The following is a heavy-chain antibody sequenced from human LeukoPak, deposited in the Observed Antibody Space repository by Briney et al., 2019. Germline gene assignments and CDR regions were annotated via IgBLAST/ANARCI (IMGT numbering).Heavy chain of an antibody. D-gene: IGHD1-26*01. Sequence: ASVNVSCKASGYTFTSYGISWVRQAPGQGLEWMGWISAYNGNTNYAQKLQGRVTMTTDTSTSTAYMELRSLRSDDTAVYYCASQYSGSYFAYYYYGMDVWGQGTTVTVSS. CDR3: ASQYSGSYFAYYYYGMDV. CDR1: GYTFTSYG. V-gene: IGHV1-18*01. CDR2: ISAYNGNT. J-gene: IGHJ6*02.